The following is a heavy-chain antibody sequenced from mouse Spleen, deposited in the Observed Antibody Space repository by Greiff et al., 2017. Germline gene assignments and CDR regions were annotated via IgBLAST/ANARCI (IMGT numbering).Heavy chain of an antibody. Sequence: VKLVESGPGLVAPSQSLSITCTVSGFSLTSYAISWVRQPPGKGLEWLGVIWTGGGTNYNSALKSRLSISKDNSKSQVFLKMNSLQTDDTAKYYCARNSGNYGDYEDHFDYWGQGTTLTVSS. CDR3: ARNSGNYGDYEDHFDY. V-gene: IGHV2-9-1*01. CDR1: GFSLTSYA. D-gene: IGHD2-13*01. J-gene: IGHJ2*01. CDR2: IWTGGGT.